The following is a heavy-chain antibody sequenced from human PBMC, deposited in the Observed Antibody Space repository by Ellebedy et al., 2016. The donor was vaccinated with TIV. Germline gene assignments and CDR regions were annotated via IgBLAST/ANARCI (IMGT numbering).Heavy chain of an antibody. CDR3: ARGGIYVPFDY. V-gene: IGHV3-23*01. Sequence: GESLKISCAASGFTFSSYAMSWVRQAPGKGLKWVSAISGSGGSTYYADSVKGRFTISRDNSKNTLSLQMNSLKTEDTAVYYCARGGIYVPFDYWGQGTLVTVSS. CDR1: GFTFSSYA. J-gene: IGHJ4*02. D-gene: IGHD1-26*01. CDR2: ISGSGGST.